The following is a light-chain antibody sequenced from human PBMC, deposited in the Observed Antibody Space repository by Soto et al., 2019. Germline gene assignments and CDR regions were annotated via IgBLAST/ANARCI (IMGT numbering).Light chain of an antibody. J-gene: IGKJ4*01. CDR1: QGITRY. Sequence: DVQMTQSPSFLSASVGDRVTITCRASQGITRYLAWFQQKPGKVPKLLIYATSTLQSGVPSRFSGSGSGTDFTLTINSLQPEDVATYYCQKYNSDPLTFGGGTKVEIK. CDR2: ATS. CDR3: QKYNSDPLT. V-gene: IGKV1-27*01.